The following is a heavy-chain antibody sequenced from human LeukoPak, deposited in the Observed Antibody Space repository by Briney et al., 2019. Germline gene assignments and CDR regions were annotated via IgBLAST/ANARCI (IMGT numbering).Heavy chain of an antibody. V-gene: IGHV3-33*06. D-gene: IGHD3-22*01. Sequence: GGSLRLSCAASGFTLSSYGMHWVRPAPGKGRAGVAVIWYVGCNKYYPDAVKGRFTISRDNSKNALYLQMNSLRAEDTAVYYCAKGAPTYYYDSSGYYGDFDIWGQGTMVTVSS. CDR1: GFTLSSYG. J-gene: IGHJ3*02. CDR3: AKGAPTYYYDSSGYYGDFDI. CDR2: IWYVGCNK.